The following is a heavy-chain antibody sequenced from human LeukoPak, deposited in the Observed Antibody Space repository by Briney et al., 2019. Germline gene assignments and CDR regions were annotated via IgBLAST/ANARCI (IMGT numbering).Heavy chain of an antibody. CDR1: GFTFSSYG. V-gene: IGHV3-30*18. CDR2: ISYDGSNK. Sequence: GGSLRLSWAASGFTFSSYGMHWVRQAPGKGLEWVAVISYDGSNKYYADSVKGRFTISRDNSKNTLYLQMNSLRAEDTAVYYCAKDESVYYYYYGMDVWGQGTTVTVSS. CDR3: AKDESVYYYYYGMDV. J-gene: IGHJ6*02.